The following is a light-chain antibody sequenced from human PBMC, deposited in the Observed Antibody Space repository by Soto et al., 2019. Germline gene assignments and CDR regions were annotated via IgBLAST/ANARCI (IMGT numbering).Light chain of an antibody. CDR2: EVS. J-gene: IGLJ2*01. CDR3: SSYAGSNNVV. CDR1: SSDVGAYNY. Sequence: QSVLTQPPSASGSPGQSVTISCTGTSSDVGAYNYVSWYQQHPGKAPKLMIYEVSKRPSGVPDRFSGSKSGNMASLTVSGLQAEDEADYYCSSYAGSNNVVFGGGTKVTVL. V-gene: IGLV2-8*01.